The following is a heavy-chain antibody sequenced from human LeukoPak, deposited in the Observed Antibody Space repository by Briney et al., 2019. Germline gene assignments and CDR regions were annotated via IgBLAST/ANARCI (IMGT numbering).Heavy chain of an antibody. D-gene: IGHD3-10*01. CDR3: ARRMVRGVLDY. CDR1: GYTFTSYG. J-gene: IGHJ4*02. CDR2: IIPIFGTA. Sequence: SVKVSCKASGYTFTSYGISWVRQAPGQGLEWMGGIIPIFGTANYAQKFQGRVTITADESTSTAYMELSSLRSEDTAVYYCARRMVRGVLDYWGQGTLVTVSS. V-gene: IGHV1-69*13.